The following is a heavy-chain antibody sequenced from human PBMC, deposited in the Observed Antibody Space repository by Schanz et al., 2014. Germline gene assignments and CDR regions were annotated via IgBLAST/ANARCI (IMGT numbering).Heavy chain of an antibody. J-gene: IGHJ4*02. D-gene: IGHD3-10*01. V-gene: IGHV3-23*04. CDR3: AKGKSEVRGIILDY. Sequence: VQLAESGGGLVQPGGSLRLSCAGSGFTFTNYAMTRVRQAPGKGLEWVATISGSSENTYYADSVKGRVTISRDNSRNTLFLQMRNLRADDTALYYCAKGKSEVRGIILDYWGQGTMVVVSS. CDR2: ISGSSENT. CDR1: GFTFTNYA.